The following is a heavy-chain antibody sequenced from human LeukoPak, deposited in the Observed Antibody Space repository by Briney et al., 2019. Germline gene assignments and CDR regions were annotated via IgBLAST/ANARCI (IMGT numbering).Heavy chain of an antibody. CDR1: GFTFRSYA. J-gene: IGHJ4*02. D-gene: IGHD3-22*01. CDR3: AKDLIEGGYYHETYN. V-gene: IGHV3-23*01. CDR2: ASGSGSNT. Sequence: GGSLRLSCAASGFTFRSYAMSWVRQAPGKGLEWVSAASGSGSNTYYADSVRGRFTISRDNSKNTLYLQMNSLRAEDTAVYYCAKDLIEGGYYHETYNWGQGTLVTVSS.